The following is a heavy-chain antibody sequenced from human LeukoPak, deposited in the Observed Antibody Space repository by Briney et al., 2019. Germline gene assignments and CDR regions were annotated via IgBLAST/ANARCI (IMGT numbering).Heavy chain of an antibody. V-gene: IGHV1-8*01. CDR2: MNPNSGNT. Sequence: ASVKVSCKASGYTFTSYDINWVRQATGQGLEWMGWMNPNSGNTGYAQKFQGRVTMTTDTSTSTAYMGLRSLRSDDTAVYYCARDGRHRYYYDRSGNYGSWFDPWGQGTLVTVSS. J-gene: IGHJ5*02. CDR3: ARDGRHRYYYDRSGNYGSWFDP. CDR1: GYTFTSYD. D-gene: IGHD3-22*01.